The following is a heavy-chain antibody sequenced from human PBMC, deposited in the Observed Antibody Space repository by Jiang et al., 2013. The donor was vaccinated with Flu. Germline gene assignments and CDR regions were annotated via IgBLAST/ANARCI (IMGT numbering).Heavy chain of an antibody. V-gene: IGHV1-46*01. CDR1: GYTFTSYY. CDR3: ATSARAVAAWFDP. J-gene: IGHJ5*02. CDR2: INPSGGST. Sequence: SGAEVKKPGASVKVSCKASGYTFTSYYMHWVRQAPGQGLEWMGIINPSGGSTSYAQKFQGRVTMTRDTSTSTVYMELSSLRSEDTAVYYCATSARAVAAWFDPWGQGTLVTVSS. D-gene: IGHD6-19*01.